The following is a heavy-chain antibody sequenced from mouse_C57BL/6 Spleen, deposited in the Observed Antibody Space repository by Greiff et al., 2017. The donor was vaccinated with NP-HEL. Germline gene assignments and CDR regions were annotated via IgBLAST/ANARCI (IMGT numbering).Heavy chain of an antibody. CDR1: GYAFSSSW. V-gene: IGHV1-82*01. J-gene: IGHJ4*01. CDR3: ARSVTFYYCAMDY. D-gene: IGHD2-13*01. Sequence: VKLMESGPELVKPGASVKISCKASGYAFSSSWMNWVKQRPGKGLEWIGRIYPGDGDTNYNGKFKGKATLTADKSSSTAYMQLSSLTSEDSAVYFCARSVTFYYCAMDYWGQGTSVTVSS. CDR2: IYPGDGDT.